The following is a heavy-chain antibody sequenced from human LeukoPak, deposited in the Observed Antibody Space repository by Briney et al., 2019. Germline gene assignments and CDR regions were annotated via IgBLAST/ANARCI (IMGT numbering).Heavy chain of an antibody. J-gene: IGHJ4*02. CDR1: GFTFNNYD. V-gene: IGHV3-13*01. CDR3: ARGLYYYDSSGYYGY. D-gene: IGHD3-22*01. CDR2: FGTADDT. Sequence: SGGSLRLSCAASGFTFNNYDMHWVRQATGKGLEWVSGFGTADDTYYPGSVKGRFTISRENAKNSLYLQMSSLRAGDTAVYYCARGLYYYDSSGYYGYWGQGTLVTVSS.